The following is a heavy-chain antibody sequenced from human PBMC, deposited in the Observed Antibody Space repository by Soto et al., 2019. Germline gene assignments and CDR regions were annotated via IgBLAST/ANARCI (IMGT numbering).Heavy chain of an antibody. Sequence: PGGSLRLSCAASGFNLKNYGVNWVRQAPGKGLEWVAGISGSVDSTYYGDSVKGRLTISRDNSLHTVYLQMDGLRADDTAIYYCAKSHAAATLNWFDPWGQGSRVTVSS. CDR1: GFNLKNYG. CDR2: ISGSVDST. D-gene: IGHD2-2*01. V-gene: IGHV3-23*01. CDR3: AKSHAAATLNWFDP. J-gene: IGHJ5*02.